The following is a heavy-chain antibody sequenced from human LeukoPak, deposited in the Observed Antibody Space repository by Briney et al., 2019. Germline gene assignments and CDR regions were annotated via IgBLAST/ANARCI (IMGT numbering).Heavy chain of an antibody. Sequence: GGSLRLSCAASGFTFSDYYMSWIRQAPGKGLEWVSYISGSSSTIYYADSVKGRFTISRDNAKNSLYLQMDSLRDEDTAVYYCARVGAVDTAMVRGYWGQGTLVTVSS. D-gene: IGHD5-18*01. CDR3: ARVGAVDTAMVRGY. CDR1: GFTFSDYY. V-gene: IGHV3-11*04. CDR2: ISGSSSTI. J-gene: IGHJ4*02.